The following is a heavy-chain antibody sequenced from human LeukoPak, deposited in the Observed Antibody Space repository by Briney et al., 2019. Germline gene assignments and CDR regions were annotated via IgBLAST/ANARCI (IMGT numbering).Heavy chain of an antibody. V-gene: IGHV3-30*02. CDR1: GLRFRDLR. Sequence: GGSVSHFCAASGLRFRDLRMHWIRPAPGKGVEGVTLIRSDGSNTHYADSVKGRFTISRDTSKNALYLQMNSLSVDDTAVYYWAKDHDHYGNDCWGQGILVTVST. D-gene: IGHD4-11*01. CDR2: IRSDGSNT. CDR3: AKDHDHYGNDC. J-gene: IGHJ4*02.